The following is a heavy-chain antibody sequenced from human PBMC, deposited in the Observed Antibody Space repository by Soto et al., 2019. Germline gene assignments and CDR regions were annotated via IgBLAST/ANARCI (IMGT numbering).Heavy chain of an antibody. CDR1: GFTFDDNA. CDR3: ACILADAFDI. CDR2: INWKSDI. D-gene: IGHD2-8*01. Sequence: GGSLRLSCAVSGFTFDDNAMHWVRQAPEKGLEWVSGINWKSDIGYADSVKGRFTISRDNAENSLYLQMNSLRAEDTAVYYCACILADAFDIWGQGTMVTVSS. V-gene: IGHV3-9*01. J-gene: IGHJ3*02.